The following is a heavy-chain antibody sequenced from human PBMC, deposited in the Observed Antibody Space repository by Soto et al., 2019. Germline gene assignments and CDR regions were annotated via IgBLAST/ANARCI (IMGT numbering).Heavy chain of an antibody. Sequence: EVQLAETGGGLIQPGGSLRLSCAASGFTVSSNYMSWVRQAPGKGLEWVSVIYSGGSTYYADSVKGRFTISRDNSKNTLYLQMNSLRAEDTAVYYCARGVGSNYDFWSGYLYYFDYWGQGTLVTVSS. V-gene: IGHV3-53*02. D-gene: IGHD3-3*01. CDR3: ARGVGSNYDFWSGYLYYFDY. CDR1: GFTVSSNY. J-gene: IGHJ4*02. CDR2: IYSGGST.